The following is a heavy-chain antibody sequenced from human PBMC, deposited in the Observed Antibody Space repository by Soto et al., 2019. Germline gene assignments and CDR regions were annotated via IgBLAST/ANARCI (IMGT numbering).Heavy chain of an antibody. Sequence: EVQLLESGGGLVQPGGSLRLSCAASGFTFSSYAMTWVRQAPGKGLEWVSSISGSGNTTYYADSVKGRFTISRDSSKNTLYLQMNSLRPEDTAVYYCAKARGRTWYGYYWGQGTLVTVSS. CDR2: ISGSGNTT. J-gene: IGHJ4*02. V-gene: IGHV3-23*01. D-gene: IGHD6-13*01. CDR1: GFTFSSYA. CDR3: AKARGRTWYGYY.